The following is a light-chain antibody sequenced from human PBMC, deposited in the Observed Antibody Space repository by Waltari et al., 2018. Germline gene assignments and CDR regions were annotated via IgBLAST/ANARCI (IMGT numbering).Light chain of an antibody. V-gene: IGKV1-39*01. CDR2: VAS. J-gene: IGKJ4*01. CDR3: QQSYSIPLT. CDR1: QSISTY. Sequence: DIQMTQFPSSLSASVGDRVTITCRASQSISTYLNWYQQKPGKAPKLLMYVASTLQSGVPSRFSGSGSGTDFALTITSLQPEDFATYYCQQSYSIPLTFGGGT.